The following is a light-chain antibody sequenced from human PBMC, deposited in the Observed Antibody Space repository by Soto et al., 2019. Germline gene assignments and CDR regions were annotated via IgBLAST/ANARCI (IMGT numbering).Light chain of an antibody. J-gene: IGLJ3*02. CDR2: GNS. Sequence: QAVVTQPPSVSGAPGQRVTISCTERSSNIGAGYDVHWYQQLPGTAPKLLIYGNSNRPSGVPDRFSGSKSGTSASLAITGLQAEDEADYYYQSYDSSLSAWVFGGGTKVTVL. CDR3: QSYDSSLSAWV. V-gene: IGLV1-40*01. CDR1: SSNIGAGYD.